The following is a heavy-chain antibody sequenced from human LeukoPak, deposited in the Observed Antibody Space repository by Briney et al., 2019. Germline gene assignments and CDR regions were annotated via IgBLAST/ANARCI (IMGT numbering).Heavy chain of an antibody. CDR3: ARDPQDYGGRD. CDR1: GLTVSNNY. CDR2: VYWGITT. D-gene: IGHD4-17*01. J-gene: IGHJ4*02. V-gene: IGHV3-53*01. Sequence: GGSLRLSCAASGLTVSNNYMSWVRQAPGKGLEWVAVVYWGITTFYADSVKGRFIISKDNSKNTVYLQMNSLRAEDTAVYYCARDPQDYGGRDWGQGTLVTVSS.